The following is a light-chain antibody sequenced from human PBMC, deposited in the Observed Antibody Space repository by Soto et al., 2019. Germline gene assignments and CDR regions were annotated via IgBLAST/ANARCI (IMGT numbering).Light chain of an antibody. J-gene: IGKJ4*01. CDR3: QQYKSWPPLT. V-gene: IGKV3-15*01. CDR1: QSISDN. CDR2: GAS. Sequence: DIVMTQSPAILSVSLGERATLSCLASQSISDNLAWYQQRSGQAPRLLIYGASTRATGVPARFSGSGSGTEFTLTISSLQSDDFYYCQQYKSWPPLTFGGGTKVE.